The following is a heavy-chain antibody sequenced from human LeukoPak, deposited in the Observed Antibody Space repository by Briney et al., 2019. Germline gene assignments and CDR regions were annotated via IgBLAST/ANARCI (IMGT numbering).Heavy chain of an antibody. CDR2: ISSSSSYI. J-gene: IGHJ4*02. V-gene: IGHV3-21*01. CDR1: GFTFSSYS. CDR3: ARDLIQPPFDY. Sequence: GSLRLSCAASGFTFSSYSMNWVRQAPGKGLEWVSSISSSSSYIYYADSVKGRFTISRDNAKNSLYPQMNSLRAEDTAVYYCARDLIQPPFDYWGQGTLVTVSS. D-gene: IGHD5-18*01.